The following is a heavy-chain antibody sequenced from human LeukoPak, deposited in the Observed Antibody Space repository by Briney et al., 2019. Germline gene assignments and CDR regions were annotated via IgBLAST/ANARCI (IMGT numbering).Heavy chain of an antibody. CDR2: IFYSGST. Sequence: SETLSLTCTVSGGSISSYYWSWLRQPPGKGLEWIGYIFYSGSTNYNPSLKSRVTISVDTSKNQFSLKLSSVTAADTAVYYCASLWPYQLSAFDIWGQGTMVTVSS. J-gene: IGHJ3*02. D-gene: IGHD2-2*01. CDR1: GGSISSYY. V-gene: IGHV4-59*12. CDR3: ASLWPYQLSAFDI.